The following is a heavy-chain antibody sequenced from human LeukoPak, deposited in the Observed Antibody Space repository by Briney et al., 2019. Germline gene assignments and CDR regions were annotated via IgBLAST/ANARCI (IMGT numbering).Heavy chain of an antibody. CDR1: GFTFNTHW. Sequence: GGSLRLSCEASGFTFNTHWMNWVRQTPGKGLEWMANISPDGSDEFYVDSVKGRFTISRVNAKNSVYLQVNNLRAEDTGVYYCSGRSGFSSIYWGQGILVTVSS. CDR3: SGRSGFSSIY. V-gene: IGHV3-7*01. J-gene: IGHJ4*02. D-gene: IGHD2-2*01. CDR2: ISPDGSDE.